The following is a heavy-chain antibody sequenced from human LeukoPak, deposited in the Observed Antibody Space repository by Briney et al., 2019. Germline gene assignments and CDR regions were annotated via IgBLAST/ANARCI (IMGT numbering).Heavy chain of an antibody. Sequence: GGSLRLSCAASGFTFSSYSMNWVRQAPGKGLEWVSSISSSSSYIYYADSVKGRFTISRDNAKNSLYLQMNSLRAEDTAVYYCARARAELLWFGELYRFDPWGQGTLVTVSS. D-gene: IGHD3-10*01. V-gene: IGHV3-21*01. CDR1: GFTFSSYS. CDR3: ARARAELLWFGELYRFDP. J-gene: IGHJ5*02. CDR2: ISSSSSYI.